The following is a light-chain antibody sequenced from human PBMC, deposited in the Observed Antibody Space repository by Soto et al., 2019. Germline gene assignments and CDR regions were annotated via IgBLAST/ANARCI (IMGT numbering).Light chain of an antibody. CDR3: QQRSNWPPLT. CDR2: DAS. Sequence: EIVLTQSPATLSLSPGERATLSCRASQSVSSYLAWYQQKPCQAPRLLMYDASNRATGIPARFSGSGSGTEFTITISSLEPDDFAVYYCQQRSNWPPLTFGGGTKVEIK. CDR1: QSVSSY. J-gene: IGKJ4*01. V-gene: IGKV3-11*01.